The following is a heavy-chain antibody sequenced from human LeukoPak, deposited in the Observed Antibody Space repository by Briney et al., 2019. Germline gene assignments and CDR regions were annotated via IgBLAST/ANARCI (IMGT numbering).Heavy chain of an antibody. CDR3: ARDGESYSSSWYYNWFDP. V-gene: IGHV4-61*02. J-gene: IGHJ5*02. CDR1: GGSISSGSYY. D-gene: IGHD6-13*01. CDR2: IYTSGST. Sequence: PSETLSLTCTVSGGSISSGSYYWRWIRQPAGKGLEWIGRIYTSGSTNYNPSLKRRVTISVDTSKNPFSPKLSSVTAADTAVYYCARDGESYSSSWYYNWFDPWGQGTLVTVSS.